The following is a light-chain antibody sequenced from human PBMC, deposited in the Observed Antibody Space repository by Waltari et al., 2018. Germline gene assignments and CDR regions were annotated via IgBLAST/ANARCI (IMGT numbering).Light chain of an antibody. J-gene: IGLJ2*01. Sequence: QSALTQPRPVSGSPGQSVPISCPGTSSDVGGYHYVSCHQPPPGKAPTLMFYDVNKRPSGFPDRFSASQSGITASLIISGLQAEDEADYYGCSYAGTYRVFGGGTQLTFL. V-gene: IGLV2-11*01. CDR2: DVN. CDR3: CSYAGTYRV. CDR1: SSDVGGYHY.